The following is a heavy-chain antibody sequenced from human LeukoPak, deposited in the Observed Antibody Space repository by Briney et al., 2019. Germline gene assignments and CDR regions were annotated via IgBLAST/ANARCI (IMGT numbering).Heavy chain of an antibody. CDR3: ATLMTKEYYYYGMDV. CDR2: IWYYGSNK. Sequence: PGGSLRLACAASGFTFSSYGMHWVPQAPGKGLVWVVVIWYYGSNKYYADSVKGRFTISRDNSKNTLYLQMNSLRAEDTAVYYCATLMTKEYYYYGMDVWGQGTTVTVSS. J-gene: IGHJ6*02. V-gene: IGHV3-33*01. CDR1: GFTFSSYG.